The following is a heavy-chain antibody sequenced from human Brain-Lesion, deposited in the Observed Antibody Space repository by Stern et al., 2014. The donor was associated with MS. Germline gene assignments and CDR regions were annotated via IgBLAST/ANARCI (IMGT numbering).Heavy chain of an antibody. Sequence: HLVESGPGLVKPSETLSLTCTVAGGSVRSTSYAWAWIRQPPGKGLDWIGAIYYNGNTYYSRPLKIRLPIPLDTPKNQFSLQLRSGTAADTAVYYCAGEEDIRYCSGGSCTGNWFDPWGQGTLGTVSS. CDR3: AGEEDIRYCSGGSCTGNWFDP. CDR2: IYYNGNT. CDR1: GGSVRSTSYA. D-gene: IGHD2-15*01. J-gene: IGHJ5*02. V-gene: IGHV4-39*01.